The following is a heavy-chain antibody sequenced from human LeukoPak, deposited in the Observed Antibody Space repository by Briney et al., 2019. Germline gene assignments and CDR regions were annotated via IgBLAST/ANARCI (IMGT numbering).Heavy chain of an antibody. J-gene: IGHJ4*02. CDR2: ISYDGSNK. V-gene: IGHV3-30-3*01. D-gene: IGHD6-13*01. CDR1: GFTFSSYA. Sequence: PGGSLRLSCAASGFTFSSYAMHWVRQAPGKGLEWVAVISYDGSNKYYADSVKGRFTISRDNSKNTLYLQMNSLRAEDTAVYYCARAPPGIAAAGTLGFDYWGQGTLVTVSS. CDR3: ARAPPGIAAAGTLGFDY.